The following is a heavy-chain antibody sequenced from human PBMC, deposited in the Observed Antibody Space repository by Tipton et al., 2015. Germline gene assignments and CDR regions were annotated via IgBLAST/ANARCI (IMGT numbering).Heavy chain of an antibody. J-gene: IGHJ4*02. CDR1: GFTFNSFS. D-gene: IGHD5-24*01. Sequence: SLRLSCAASGFTFNSFSMNWVRQAPGKGLEWVSSISTMGSYIYYADSVKGRFTISRDNDKNTLYLQMNSLTAEDTAVYYCVRDGDAYNFDYWGQGTLVTVSS. V-gene: IGHV3-21*01. CDR2: ISTMGSYI. CDR3: VRDGDAYNFDY.